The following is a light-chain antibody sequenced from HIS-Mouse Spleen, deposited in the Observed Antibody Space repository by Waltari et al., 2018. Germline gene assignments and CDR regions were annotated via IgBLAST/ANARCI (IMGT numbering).Light chain of an antibody. Sequence: QSVLTQPPSASGTPGQRVTISCSGSSSNIGSTTLNWYQQPPGTAPKLLIYSNNQRPSGVPDRFSGSKSGTSASLAISGLQSEDEADYYCAAWDDSLNGPLYVFGTGTKVTVL. V-gene: IGLV1-44*01. J-gene: IGLJ1*01. CDR2: SNN. CDR1: SSNIGSTT. CDR3: AAWDDSLNGPLYV.